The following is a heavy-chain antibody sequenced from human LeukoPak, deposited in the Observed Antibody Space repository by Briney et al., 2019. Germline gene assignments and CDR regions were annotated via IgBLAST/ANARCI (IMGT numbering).Heavy chain of an antibody. Sequence: SETLSLTCTVSGGSISSYYWSWIRQPPGKGLEWIGYIYYSGSTNYNPSLKSRVTISVDMSKNQFSLKLSSVTAADTAVYYCARHEGNYYDSSGADYWGQGTLVTVSS. D-gene: IGHD3-22*01. CDR3: ARHEGNYYDSSGADY. J-gene: IGHJ4*02. CDR1: GGSISSYY. CDR2: IYYSGST. V-gene: IGHV4-59*08.